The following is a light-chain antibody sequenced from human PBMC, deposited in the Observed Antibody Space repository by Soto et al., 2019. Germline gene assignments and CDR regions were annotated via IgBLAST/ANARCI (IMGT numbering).Light chain of an antibody. V-gene: IGLV2-14*03. Sequence: QSVLTQPASVSGSPGQSIAISCTGTSSDVGGYNYVSWYQQHPAKAPKRLISDVSNRPSGVSSRFSGSKSGDTASLTISVHQTEYEADYYCSSYTSSSTRVFGGGTKLTVL. CDR1: SSDVGGYNY. CDR3: SSYTSSSTRV. J-gene: IGLJ3*02. CDR2: DVS.